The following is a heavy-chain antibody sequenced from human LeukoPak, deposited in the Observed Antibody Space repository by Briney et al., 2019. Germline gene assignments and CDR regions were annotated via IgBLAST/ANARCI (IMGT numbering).Heavy chain of an antibody. CDR3: ARDRSSGHFDY. Sequence: GGSLRLSCAASGFTFSSYSMNWVRQAPGKGLEWVSYISSSSSTIYYADSVKGRFTISRDNAKNSLYLQTNSLRAEDTAVYYCARDRSSGHFDYWGQGTLVTVSS. CDR1: GFTFSSYS. V-gene: IGHV3-48*01. J-gene: IGHJ4*02. D-gene: IGHD6-25*01. CDR2: ISSSSSTI.